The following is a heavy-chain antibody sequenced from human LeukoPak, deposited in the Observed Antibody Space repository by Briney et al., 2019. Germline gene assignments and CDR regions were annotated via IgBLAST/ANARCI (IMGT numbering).Heavy chain of an antibody. Sequence: GGSLRLSCAASGFTFSSYEMNWVRQAPGKGLEWVSVIYSGGSTYYADSVKGRFTISRDNSKNTLYLQMNSLRAEDTAVYYCARGGGTTVTTRHFDYWGQGTLVTVSS. D-gene: IGHD4-17*01. CDR1: GFTFSSYE. CDR2: IYSGGST. V-gene: IGHV3-53*01. J-gene: IGHJ4*02. CDR3: ARGGGTTVTTRHFDY.